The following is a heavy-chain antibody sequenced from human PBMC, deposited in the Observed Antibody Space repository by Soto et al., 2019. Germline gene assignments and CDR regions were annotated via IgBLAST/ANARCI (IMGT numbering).Heavy chain of an antibody. CDR2: ISGSGGST. D-gene: IGHD3-10*01. J-gene: IGHJ5*02. CDR1: GFTFSSYA. CDR3: AKILGLWFGELGPFDP. V-gene: IGHV3-23*01. Sequence: GGSLRLSCAASGFTFSSYAMSWVRQAPGKGLEWVSAISGSGGSTYYADSVKGRFTISRDNSKNTLYLQMNSLRAEDTAVYYCAKILGLWFGELGPFDPWGQGTLVTVSS.